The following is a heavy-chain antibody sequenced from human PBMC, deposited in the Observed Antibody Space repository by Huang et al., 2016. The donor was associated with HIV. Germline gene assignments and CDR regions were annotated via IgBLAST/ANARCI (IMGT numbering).Heavy chain of an antibody. CDR3: ATSTPDVGAGVLRSAFDI. D-gene: IGHD2-15*01. CDR2: FDPEEGET. V-gene: IGHV1-24*01. Sequence: QVQLVESGAELKKPGASVRVSCKVSGYTVSELSLHWVRQAPAKGLEGMGGFDPEEGETIYEQRLQGRVTMTEDTSTDTAYRELSSLRPEDTAVYYCATSTPDVGAGVLRSAFDIWGQGTMVTVSS. J-gene: IGHJ3*02. CDR1: GYTVSELS.